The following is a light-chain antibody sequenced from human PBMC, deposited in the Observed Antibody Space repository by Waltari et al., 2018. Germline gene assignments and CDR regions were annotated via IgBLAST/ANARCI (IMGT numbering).Light chain of an antibody. CDR1: QAMNHY. Sequence: DIQMTQSPSSLSASVGDRVSITCRASQAMNHYLAWYQQKPGKVPQLLTYATSILQSGVPSRFSGSGSGTDFTLTISSLQPDDVAIYYCQKYDGAPWTFGQGTKLEIK. J-gene: IGKJ1*01. CDR2: ATS. CDR3: QKYDGAPWT. V-gene: IGKV1-27*01.